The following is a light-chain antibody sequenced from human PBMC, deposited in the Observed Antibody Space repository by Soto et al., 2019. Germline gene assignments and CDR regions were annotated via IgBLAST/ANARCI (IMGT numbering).Light chain of an antibody. Sequence: QSVLTQPASVSGSPGQSITISCTETSSDDGSYNLVSWYQQYPGKAPKLMIFEDDERPSGVSNRFSGSKSGNTASLTISGLQAEDEADYYCYSYAGRSTSVFGGGTKLTVL. V-gene: IGLV2-23*01. CDR3: YSYAGRSTSV. J-gene: IGLJ2*01. CDR1: SSDDGSYNL. CDR2: EDD.